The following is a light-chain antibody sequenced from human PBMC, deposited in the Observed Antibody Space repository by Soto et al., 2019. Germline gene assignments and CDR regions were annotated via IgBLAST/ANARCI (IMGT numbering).Light chain of an antibody. CDR3: QSYDSSLSGLYV. Sequence: QSVLTQPPSVSGAPGQRVTISCTGGKPNIGAGYDVHWYQQLPGTAPKLLIYGNSNRPSGVPDRFSGSKSGTSASLAITWLQAEDEADYYCQSYDSSLSGLYVFGTGTKVTVL. V-gene: IGLV1-40*01. J-gene: IGLJ1*01. CDR2: GNS. CDR1: KPNIGAGYD.